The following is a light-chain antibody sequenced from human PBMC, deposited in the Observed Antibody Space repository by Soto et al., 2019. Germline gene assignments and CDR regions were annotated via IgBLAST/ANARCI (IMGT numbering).Light chain of an antibody. CDR1: SGHSSYA. CDR3: QTWGTGIQV. J-gene: IGLJ3*02. Sequence: QSVLTQSPSASASLGASVKLTCTLSSGHSSYAIAWHQQQPEKGPRYLMKLNSDGSHSKGDGIPDRFSGSSSGAVRYLTISSLQSEDAADYCCQTWGTGIQVFGGGTKLTVL. V-gene: IGLV4-69*01. CDR2: LNSDGSH.